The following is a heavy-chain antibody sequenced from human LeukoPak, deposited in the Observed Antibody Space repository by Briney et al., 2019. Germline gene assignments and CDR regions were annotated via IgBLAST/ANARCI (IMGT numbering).Heavy chain of an antibody. D-gene: IGHD2-21*02. CDR3: VRGERCGGDCSSRQQ. J-gene: IGHJ1*01. Sequence: SETLSLTCTVSGGPLTISYWSWIRQPPGRGLEWVGYIYYTGVTNYHPSLAGRVSMSLDMSKNLISLNLDSVTAADTAVYYCVRGERCGGDCSSRQQWGQGTLVTVSS. V-gene: IGHV4-59*13. CDR2: IYYTGVT. CDR1: GGPLTISY.